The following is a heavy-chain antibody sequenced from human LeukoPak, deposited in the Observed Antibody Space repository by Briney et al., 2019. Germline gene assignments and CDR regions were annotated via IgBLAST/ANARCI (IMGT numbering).Heavy chain of an antibody. J-gene: IGHJ5*02. CDR1: GASISSSNYY. CDR3: ARATVTMDWFDP. D-gene: IGHD4-17*01. Sequence: SETLSLTCTVSGASISSSNYYWGWVHQPPGKGLEWIGSIYYSGSTSYNPSLQSRVTISVDTAKNQFSLKLSTVTAADTAVYYCARATVTMDWFDPWGQGTLVTVSS. CDR2: IYYSGST. V-gene: IGHV4-39*01.